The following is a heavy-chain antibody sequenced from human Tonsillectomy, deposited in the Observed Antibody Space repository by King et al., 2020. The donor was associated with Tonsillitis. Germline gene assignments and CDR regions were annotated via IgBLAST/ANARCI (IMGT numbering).Heavy chain of an antibody. CDR1: VGAISGGFYY. V-gene: IGHV4-61*02. CDR3: ARGLYYDSSGYYNEGGYDI. CDR2: LYASGST. J-gene: IGHJ3*02. D-gene: IGHD3-22*01. Sequence: VQLQESGPGLGKPSQTLSLSCTVSVGAISGGFYYWSWIRQPAGNGLEWIVRLYASGSTQYNASLHSRVTISVDTSKNQFSLTLSSVTAADTAVYYCARGLYYDSSGYYNEGGYDIWGQGTMVTVSS.